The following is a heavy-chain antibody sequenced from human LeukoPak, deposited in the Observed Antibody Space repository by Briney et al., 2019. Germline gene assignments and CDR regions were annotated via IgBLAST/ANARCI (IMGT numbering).Heavy chain of an antibody. V-gene: IGHV4-59*01. CDR2: IFYSGST. D-gene: IGHD3-10*01. CDR1: GGSISSYY. CDR3: AGPGREFLDY. J-gene: IGHJ4*02. Sequence: SETLYLTCTVSGGSISSYYWSWIRQPPGKGLEWIGYIFYSGSTNYNPSLKSRVTISVDTSKNQFSLKLRSVTAADTAVYYCAGPGREFLDYWGQGTLVTVSS.